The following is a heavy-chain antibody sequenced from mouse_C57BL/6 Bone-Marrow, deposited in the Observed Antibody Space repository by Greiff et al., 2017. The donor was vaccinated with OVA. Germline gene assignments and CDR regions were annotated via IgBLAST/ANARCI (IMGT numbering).Heavy chain of an antibody. V-gene: IGHV5-6*01. Sequence: EVKVVESGGDLVKPGGSLKLSCAASGFTFSSYGMSWVRQTPDKRLEWVATISSGGSYTYYPDSVKGRFTISRDNAKNTLYLQMSSLKSEDTAMYYCARHQGDPTTVVPDYWGQGTSVTVSS. J-gene: IGHJ4*01. D-gene: IGHD1-1*01. CDR2: ISSGGSYT. CDR3: ARHQGDPTTVVPDY. CDR1: GFTFSSYG.